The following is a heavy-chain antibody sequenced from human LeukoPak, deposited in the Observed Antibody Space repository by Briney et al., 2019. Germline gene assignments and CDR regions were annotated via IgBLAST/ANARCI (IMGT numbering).Heavy chain of an antibody. CDR2: INPNSGGT. CDR3: ARDMGLGMIVVGVNPVEPAIDY. J-gene: IGHJ4*02. D-gene: IGHD3-22*01. CDR1: GYTFTGYY. V-gene: IGHV1-2*02. Sequence: GASVKVSCKASGYTFTGYYMHWVRQAPGQGLEWMGWINPNSGGTNYAQKFQGRVTMTRDTSIRTAYMELSRLRSDDTAVYYCARDMGLGMIVVGVNPVEPAIDYWGQGTLVTVSS.